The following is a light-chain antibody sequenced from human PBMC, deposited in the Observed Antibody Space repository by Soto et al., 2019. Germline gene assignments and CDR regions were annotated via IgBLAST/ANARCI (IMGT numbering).Light chain of an antibody. CDR1: SSDVCGYNY. J-gene: IGLJ2*01. CDR2: DVS. V-gene: IGLV2-11*01. CDR3: CSNAATYTLT. Sequence: QSVLTQPRSVSRSPGQSVTISCTGTSSDVCGYNYVSWYQQHPGKAPKVMIYDVSKRPSGVPDRFSGSKSGNTASLTISGLQAEDEADYYYCSNAATYTLTFGGGPSSPS.